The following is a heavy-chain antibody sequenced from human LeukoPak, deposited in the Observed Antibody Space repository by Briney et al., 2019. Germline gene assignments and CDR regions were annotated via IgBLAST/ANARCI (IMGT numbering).Heavy chain of an antibody. V-gene: IGHV3-30*02. CDR2: IRYDGSNK. J-gene: IGHJ4*02. CDR1: GFTFSSYG. Sequence: GGSLRLSCAASGFTFSSYGMHWVRQAPGKGLEWVAFIRYDGSNKYYADSVKGRFTISRDNSKNTLYLQMSSLRAEDTAVYYCAKFRTTVTPSPFDYWGQGTLVTVSS. D-gene: IGHD4-17*01. CDR3: AKFRTTVTPSPFDY.